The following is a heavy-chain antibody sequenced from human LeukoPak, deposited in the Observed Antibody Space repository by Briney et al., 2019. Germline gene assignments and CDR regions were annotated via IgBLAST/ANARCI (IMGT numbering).Heavy chain of an antibody. V-gene: IGHV5-51*01. D-gene: IGHD3-3*01. CDR3: ARQGYDYHYYYMDV. CDR1: GYTFTSYW. J-gene: IGHJ6*03. CDR2: IYPCDSDT. Sequence: KVSCKGSGYTFTSYWIGWVRQMPGKGLEWMGIIYPCDSDTIYSPSFRGQDTISADKSADSTYLQWASLKASDSGTYYCARQGYDYHYYYMDVWGKGTTVTVSS.